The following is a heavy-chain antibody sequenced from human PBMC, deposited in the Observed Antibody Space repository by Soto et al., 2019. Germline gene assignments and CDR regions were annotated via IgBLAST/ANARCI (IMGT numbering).Heavy chain of an antibody. CDR2: ISAHNGNT. D-gene: IGHD1-1*01. CDR3: ARGRYGDY. J-gene: IGHJ4*02. V-gene: IGHV1-18*01. Sequence: QVHLVQSGAEVNKPGASVKVSCKGSGYAFTTYGTTWVRQAPGQGLEWMGWISAHNGNTNYAQKLQGRVTVTRDTSTSTAYMELRSLRSDDTAVYYCARGRYGDYWGQGALVTVSS. CDR1: GYAFTTYG.